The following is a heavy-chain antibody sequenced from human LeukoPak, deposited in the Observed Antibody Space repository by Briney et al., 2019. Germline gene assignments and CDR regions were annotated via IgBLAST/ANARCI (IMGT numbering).Heavy chain of an antibody. D-gene: IGHD4-23*01. V-gene: IGHV3-73*01. CDR3: TRLSGGNSDSYYYGLDV. J-gene: IGHJ6*02. Sequence: GGSLKLSCAASGFTFSGSAIHWVRQASGKGLEWVARIKTKAESYATAYVASVKGRFTPSRDDSKNTAYLQMDSLKTEDTAMYYCTRLSGGNSDSYYYGLDVWGQGTTVTVSS. CDR2: IKTKAESYAT. CDR1: GFTFSGSA.